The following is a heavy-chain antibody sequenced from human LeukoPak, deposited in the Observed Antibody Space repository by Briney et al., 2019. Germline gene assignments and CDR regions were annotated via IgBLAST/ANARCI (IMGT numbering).Heavy chain of an antibody. CDR1: GYTLTELS. V-gene: IGHV1-2*02. J-gene: IGHJ4*02. CDR3: ARDPHYSGYPS. Sequence: GASVKVSCKVSGYTLTELSMHWVRQAPGQGLEWMGWINPNSGGTNYAQKFQGRVTMTRDTSISTAYMELSRLRSDDTAVYYCARDPHYSGYPSWGQGTLVTVSS. D-gene: IGHD5-12*01. CDR2: INPNSGGT.